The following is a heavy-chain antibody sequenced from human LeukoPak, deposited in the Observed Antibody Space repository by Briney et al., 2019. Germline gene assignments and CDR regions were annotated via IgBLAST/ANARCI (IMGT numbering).Heavy chain of an antibody. CDR1: GFTFSSYW. CDR3: ARDSASRITIFGAWAFDY. J-gene: IGHJ4*02. V-gene: IGHV3-7*01. Sequence: PGGSLRLSCAASGFTFSSYWMSWVRQAPGKGLEWVANIKQDGSEKYYVDSVKGRFTISRDNAKNSLYPQMNSLRAEDTAVYYCARDSASRITIFGAWAFDYWGQGTLVTVSS. D-gene: IGHD3-3*01. CDR2: IKQDGSEK.